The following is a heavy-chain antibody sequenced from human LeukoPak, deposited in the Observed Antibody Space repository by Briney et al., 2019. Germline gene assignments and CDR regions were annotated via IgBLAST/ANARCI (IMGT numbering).Heavy chain of an antibody. CDR3: TSPWYCSSTSCRRRSNWFDP. J-gene: IGHJ5*02. Sequence: PGGSLRLSCAASGLTLSNAWMSWVRQAPGKGLEWVGRTKSKTDGGTTDYAAPVKGRFTISRDDSKNTLYLQMNSLKTEDTAVYYCTSPWYCSSTSCRRRSNWFDPWGQGTLVTVSS. D-gene: IGHD2-2*01. V-gene: IGHV3-15*01. CDR1: GLTLSNAW. CDR2: TKSKTDGGTT.